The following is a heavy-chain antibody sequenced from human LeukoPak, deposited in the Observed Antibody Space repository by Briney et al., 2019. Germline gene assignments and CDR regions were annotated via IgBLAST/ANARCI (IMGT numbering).Heavy chain of an antibody. CDR2: IYYSGST. D-gene: IGHD6-13*01. CDR3: VQSSSWLPSLDY. J-gene: IGHJ4*02. Sequence: SETLSLTCTVSGGSISSYYWSWIRQPPGKGLEWIGYIYYSGSTNYNPSLKSRVTISVDTSKNQFSLKLSSVTAADTAVYYCVQSSSWLPSLDYWGQGTLVTVSS. CDR1: GGSISSYY. V-gene: IGHV4-59*01.